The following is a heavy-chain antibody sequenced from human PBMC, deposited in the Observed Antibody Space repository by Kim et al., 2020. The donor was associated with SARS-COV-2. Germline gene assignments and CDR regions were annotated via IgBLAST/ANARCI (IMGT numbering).Heavy chain of an antibody. J-gene: IGHJ4*02. D-gene: IGHD3-3*01. V-gene: IGHV1-3*01. Sequence: FQGRVTITRDTSASTAYMELSSLRSEDTAVYYCAGPITMFGVVVIEYFDYWGQGTLVTVSS. CDR3: AGPITMFGVVVIEYFDY.